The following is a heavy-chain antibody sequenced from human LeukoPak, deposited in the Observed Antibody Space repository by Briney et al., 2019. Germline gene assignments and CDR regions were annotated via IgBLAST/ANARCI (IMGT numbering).Heavy chain of an antibody. CDR3: ASGPIEYCSGGSCYGLLEN. D-gene: IGHD2-15*01. CDR1: GGSISDYY. V-gene: IGHV4-59*01. J-gene: IGHJ4*02. CDR2: IYYSGRT. Sequence: SETLSLTCTVSGGSISDYYWNWMRQPPGKGLEWIGYIYYSGRTNYNPSLKSRVSISVDTSKNQFSLKLSSVTAADTAVYYCASGPIEYCSGGSCYGLLENWGQGTLVTVSS.